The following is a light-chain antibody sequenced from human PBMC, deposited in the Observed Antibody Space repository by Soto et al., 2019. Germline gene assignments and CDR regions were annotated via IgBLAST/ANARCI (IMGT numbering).Light chain of an antibody. J-gene: IGKJ4*01. CDR1: QSVSNNY. Sequence: EIVLAQSPATLSLSPGERATLSCGASQSVSNNYLAWYRQKPGQAPRLLIYDASSRATGIPDRFSGGGSGTDFTLTISRLEPEDFAVYYCQQFSSYPLTFGGGTKVDIK. V-gene: IGKV3D-20*01. CDR2: DAS. CDR3: QQFSSYPLT.